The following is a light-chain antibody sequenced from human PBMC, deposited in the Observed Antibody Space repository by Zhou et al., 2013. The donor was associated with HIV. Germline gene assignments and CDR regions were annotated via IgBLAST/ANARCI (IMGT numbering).Light chain of an antibody. V-gene: IGKV1-17*01. Sequence: DIQMTQSPSSLSASVGDRVTITCRASQGIGNDLGWYQQKPGKAPKRLISAASSFQSGVPSRFSGSGSGTEFTLTISSLQPDDFATYYCQQCNTDPYSFGQGTKLEIK. CDR2: AAS. CDR1: QGIGND. J-gene: IGKJ2*03. CDR3: QQCNTDPYS.